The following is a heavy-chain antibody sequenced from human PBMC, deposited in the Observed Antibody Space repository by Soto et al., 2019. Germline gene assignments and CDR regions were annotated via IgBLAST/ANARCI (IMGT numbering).Heavy chain of an antibody. CDR2: IYHSGST. J-gene: IGHJ6*02. CDR1: GGSISSGGYS. Sequence: LSLTCAVSGGSISSGGYSWSWIRQPPGKGLEWIGYIYHSGSTYYNPSLKSRVTISVDRSKNQFSLKLSSVTAADTAVYYCARGNYDFWSGPYYYGMDVWGQGTTVTVSS. V-gene: IGHV4-30-2*01. CDR3: ARGNYDFWSGPYYYGMDV. D-gene: IGHD3-3*01.